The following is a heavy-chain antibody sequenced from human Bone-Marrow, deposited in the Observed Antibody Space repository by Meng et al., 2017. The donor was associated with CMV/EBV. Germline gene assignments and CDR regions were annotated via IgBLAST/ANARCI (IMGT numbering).Heavy chain of an antibody. J-gene: IGHJ4*02. CDR2: INPNSGGT. CDR3: ARDSPYNWNKYERYDHDY. V-gene: IGHV1-2*02. Sequence: ASVKVSCKASGYTFTGYYMHWVRQAPGQGLEWMGWINPNSGGTNYAQKFQGRVTMTRDTSISTAYMELSRLRSDDTAVYYCARDSPYNWNKYERYDHDYWGQGTLVTVSS. CDR1: GYTFTGYY. D-gene: IGHD1/OR15-1a*01.